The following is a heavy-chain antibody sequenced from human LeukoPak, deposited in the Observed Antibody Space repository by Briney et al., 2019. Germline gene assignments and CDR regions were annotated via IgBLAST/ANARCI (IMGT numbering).Heavy chain of an antibody. CDR2: IYSGGST. D-gene: IGHD5-18*01. CDR1: GFPVSSNY. V-gene: IGHV3-53*01. Sequence: GGSLRLSCAASGFPVSSNYMSWVRQPPEKGLEWVSVIYSGGSTYYADSVKARFTIYRDNSKNTLYLQMNSLRAEDTAVYYCAREAGSYGDDYYFDYGGQGTRVTVSS. CDR3: AREAGSYGDDYYFDY. J-gene: IGHJ4*02.